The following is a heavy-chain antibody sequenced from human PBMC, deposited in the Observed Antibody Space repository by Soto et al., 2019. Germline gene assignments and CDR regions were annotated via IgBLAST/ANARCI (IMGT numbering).Heavy chain of an antibody. Sequence: QVQLQESGPGLVKPSQTLSLTCTVSGGSISSGDYYWSWIRQPPGKGLERIGYIYYSGSTYYNPSLKSRVTIAVDTSKNQFSLKLSSVTAADTAVYYCARAVVTQWYFDLWGRGTLVTVSS. CDR3: ARAVVTQWYFDL. V-gene: IGHV4-30-4*01. CDR1: GGSISSGDYY. D-gene: IGHD2-21*02. J-gene: IGHJ2*01. CDR2: IYYSGST.